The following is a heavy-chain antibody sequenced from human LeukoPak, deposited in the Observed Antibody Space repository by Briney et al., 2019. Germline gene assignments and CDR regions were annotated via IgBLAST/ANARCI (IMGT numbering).Heavy chain of an antibody. D-gene: IGHD1-26*01. CDR2: IYYSGST. V-gene: IGHV4-59*08. CDR3: ARHLGDGETIFDY. CDR1: GVSISRYY. Sequence: SETLSLTCTVSGVSISRYYWIWIRLPPGKGLEWIGYIYYSGSTNYNPSLKSRVTISVDTTKNQFFLKVSSVTAADTAVYYCARHLGDGETIFDYWGQGALVTVSS. J-gene: IGHJ4*02.